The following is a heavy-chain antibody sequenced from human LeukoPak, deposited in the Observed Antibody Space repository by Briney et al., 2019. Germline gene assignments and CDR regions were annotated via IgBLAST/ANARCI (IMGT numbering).Heavy chain of an antibody. CDR3: ASRALDY. V-gene: IGHV4-34*01. J-gene: IGHJ4*02. Sequence: SETLSLTCAVYGGSFSGYYWSWIRQPPGKGLEWIGEINHSGSTNYNPSLESRVTISVDTSKNQFSLKLSSVTAADTAVYYCASRALDYWGQGTLVTVSS. CDR2: INHSGST. CDR1: GGSFSGYY.